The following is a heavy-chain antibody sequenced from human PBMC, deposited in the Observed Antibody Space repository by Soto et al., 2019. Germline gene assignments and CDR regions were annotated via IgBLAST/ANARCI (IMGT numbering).Heavy chain of an antibody. CDR3: AKSPGITGTQYYFEY. CDR2: ISGSGGST. CDR1: GFTFSSYA. D-gene: IGHD1-7*01. V-gene: IGHV3-23*01. J-gene: IGHJ4*02. Sequence: GWSLRLSCAASGFTFSSYAMSLVRQAPGKGLEWVSAISGSGGSTYYADSVKGRFTISRDNSKNTLYLQMNSLRAEDTAVYYCAKSPGITGTQYYFEYWGEGTLVTVSS.